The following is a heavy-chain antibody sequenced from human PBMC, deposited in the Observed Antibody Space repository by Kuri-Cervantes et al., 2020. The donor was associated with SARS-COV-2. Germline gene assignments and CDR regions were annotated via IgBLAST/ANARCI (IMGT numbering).Heavy chain of an antibody. CDR2: IIPIFGIA. D-gene: IGHD6-13*01. V-gene: IGHV1-69*04. Sequence: SVKVSCKASGYTFTSYGISWVRQAPGQGREWMGRIIPIFGIANYAQKFQGRVTITADKSTSTAYMELSSLRSEDTAVDYCARDAAADDLSDYWGQGTLVTVSS. CDR3: ARDAAADDLSDY. J-gene: IGHJ4*02. CDR1: GYTFTSYG.